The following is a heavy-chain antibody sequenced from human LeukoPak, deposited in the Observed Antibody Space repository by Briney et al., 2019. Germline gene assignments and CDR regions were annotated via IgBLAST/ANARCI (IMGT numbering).Heavy chain of an antibody. Sequence: GGSLRLSCAASGFTVSDNYMSWVRQAPGKGLECVSVIYSGGTTYYADSVKGRFTISRDNSKNTLYLQMNSLRTEDTAVYYCAKDPRRGSSSYWGQGTLVTVSS. CDR3: AKDPRRGSSSY. D-gene: IGHD6-13*01. CDR2: IYSGGTT. V-gene: IGHV3-66*01. J-gene: IGHJ4*02. CDR1: GFTVSDNY.